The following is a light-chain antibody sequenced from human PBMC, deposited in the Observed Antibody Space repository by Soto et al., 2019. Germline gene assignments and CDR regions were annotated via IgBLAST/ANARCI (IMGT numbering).Light chain of an antibody. V-gene: IGLV1-40*01. CDR1: SSNIGTGYH. J-gene: IGLJ2*01. CDR2: ANI. Sequence: QSVLTQPPSVSGAPGQRVTISCTGSSSNIGTGYHVQWYQQIPGTAPKLLIFANIRRPSGVPDRFSASRSGTSASLAITGLQAEDEAYYYCQSYDSSLSIMVFGGGTQLTVL. CDR3: QSYDSSLSIMV.